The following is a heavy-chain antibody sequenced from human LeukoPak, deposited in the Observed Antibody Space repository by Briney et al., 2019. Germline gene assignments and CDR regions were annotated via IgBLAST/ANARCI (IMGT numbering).Heavy chain of an antibody. V-gene: IGHV3-23*01. D-gene: IGHD3-22*01. Sequence: PGGSLRLSCAASGFTFSSYAMSWVRQAPGKGLEWVSAIRGSGGSTYYADSVKGRFTISRDNSKNTLYLQMNSLRAEDTAVYYCAKDRVVVVLPYYFDYWGQGTLVTVSS. CDR2: IRGSGGST. CDR1: GFTFSSYA. CDR3: AKDRVVVVLPYYFDY. J-gene: IGHJ4*02.